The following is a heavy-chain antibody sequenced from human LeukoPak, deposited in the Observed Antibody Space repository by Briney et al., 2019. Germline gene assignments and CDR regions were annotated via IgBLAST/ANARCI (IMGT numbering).Heavy chain of an antibody. CDR1: GGSISSYY. CDR2: IYYSGST. CDR3: ARQGGGFWYFDL. D-gene: IGHD6-25*01. V-gene: IGHV4-59*08. J-gene: IGHJ2*01. Sequence: SETLSLTCTVSGGSISSYYWSWIRQPPGKRLEWIGYIYYSGSTNYNPSLKSRVTISVDTSKNQFSLKLSSVTAADTAVYYCARQGGGFWYFDLWGRGTLVTVSS.